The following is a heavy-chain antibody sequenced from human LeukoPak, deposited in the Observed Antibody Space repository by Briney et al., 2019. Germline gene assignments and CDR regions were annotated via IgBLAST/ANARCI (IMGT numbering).Heavy chain of an antibody. CDR3: ARGFYGSGSYYQPMTYWYFDL. V-gene: IGHV4-59*01. CDR1: GGSISSYY. CDR2: IYYSGST. Sequence: SETLSLTCTVSGGSISSYYWSWIRQPPGKGLEWIGYIYYSGSTNYNPSLKSRVTISVDTSKNQFSLKLSSVTAADTAVYYCARGFYGSGSYYQPMTYWYFDLWGRGTLVTVSS. J-gene: IGHJ2*01. D-gene: IGHD3-10*01.